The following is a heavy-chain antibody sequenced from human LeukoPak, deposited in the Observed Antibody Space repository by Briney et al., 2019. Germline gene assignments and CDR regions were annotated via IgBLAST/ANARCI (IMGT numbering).Heavy chain of an antibody. J-gene: IGHJ5*02. CDR1: GGSISSYY. CDR3: ARHRKPPSIPGGWFDP. Sequence: SETLSLTCTVSGGSISSYYWSWIRQPPGKGLEWIGYIYYSGSTNYNPSLKSRVIISVDTSKNQFSLKLSSVTAADTAVYYCARHRKPPSIPGGWFDPWGQGTLVTVSS. CDR2: IYYSGST. V-gene: IGHV4-59*08. D-gene: IGHD3-10*01.